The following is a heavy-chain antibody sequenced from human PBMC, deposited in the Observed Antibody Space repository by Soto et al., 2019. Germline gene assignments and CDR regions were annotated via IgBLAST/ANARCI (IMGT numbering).Heavy chain of an antibody. D-gene: IGHD2-15*01. J-gene: IGHJ4*02. V-gene: IGHV3-48*01. CDR3: AGGGGCSGGSRTFDY. Sequence: EVQLVESGGGLVQPGGSLRLSCAASGFNFSTYSMNWVRQAPGKGLEWVSYISSSSSTMYYAYSEKGRFAISRDNAEKALDLQVNSLRAEYTALYYCAGGGGCSGGSRTFDYWVQGTLGTGSS. CDR1: GFNFSTYS. CDR2: ISSSSSTM.